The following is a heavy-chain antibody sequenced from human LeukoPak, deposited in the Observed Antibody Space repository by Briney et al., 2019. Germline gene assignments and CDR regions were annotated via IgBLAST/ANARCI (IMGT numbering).Heavy chain of an antibody. CDR3: TIFGVVIRPYFDY. CDR1: GFTFSSYA. J-gene: IGHJ4*02. Sequence: GGSLRLSCAASGFTFSSYAVSWVRQAPGKGLEWVSAICGSGGSTYYADSVKGRFTISRDNSKNTLYLQMNSLRAEDTAVYYCTIFGVVIRPYFDYWGQGTLVTVSS. V-gene: IGHV3-23*01. D-gene: IGHD3-3*01. CDR2: ICGSGGST.